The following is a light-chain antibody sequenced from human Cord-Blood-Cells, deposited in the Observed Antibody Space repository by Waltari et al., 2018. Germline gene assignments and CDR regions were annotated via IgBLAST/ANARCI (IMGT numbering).Light chain of an antibody. J-gene: IGKJ1*01. Sequence: EIVLTQSPGTLSLSPGERATLSCRASQSVSSSYFAWYQQKPGQAPRLLIYGASSRATGIPDRFSGSGSETDFTLCISRLEPEDDGVYYCQQYGSSLWTFGQGTKVEIK. CDR2: GAS. V-gene: IGKV3-20*01. CDR3: QQYGSSLWT. CDR1: QSVSSSY.